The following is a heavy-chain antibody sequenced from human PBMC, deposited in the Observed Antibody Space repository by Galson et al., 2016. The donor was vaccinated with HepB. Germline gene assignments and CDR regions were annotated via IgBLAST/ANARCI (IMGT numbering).Heavy chain of an antibody. CDR1: GFTFGTYT. V-gene: IGHV3-43*01. CDR2: ITGDRANP. D-gene: IGHD2-15*01. CDR3: ATVNVGYSGVDY. Sequence: SLRLSCAASGFTFGTYTMHWIRQAPGEGLQWVSLITGDRANPYYADSVKGRFTISRDNRKNSLYLQMNSLRPKDTAWYYCATVNVGYSGVDYWGQGPLVTVSS. J-gene: IGHJ4*02.